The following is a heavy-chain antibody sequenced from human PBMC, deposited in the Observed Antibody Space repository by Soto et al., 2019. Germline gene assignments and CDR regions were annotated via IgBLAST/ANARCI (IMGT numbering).Heavy chain of an antibody. J-gene: IGHJ4*02. CDR3: ARDFSSGSLLPGGSWGY. D-gene: IGHD2-15*01. CDR2: ISAYDGNT. CDR1: GYTFTSYG. Sequence: QVQLVQSGAEVKKPGASVKVSCKASGYTFTSYGISWVRQAPGQGLEWMGWISAYDGNTNYAQQLQGRVTMTTDTSRSTVYMELRSLRSYDTAVYYCARDFSSGSLLPGGSWGYWGQGTLVTVSS. V-gene: IGHV1-18*01.